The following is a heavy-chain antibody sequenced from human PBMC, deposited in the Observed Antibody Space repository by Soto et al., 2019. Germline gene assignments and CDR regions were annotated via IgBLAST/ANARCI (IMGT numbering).Heavy chain of an antibody. CDR2: IYHSGST. Sequence: SETLSVACVSSGYSISSGYYWDWVRQPPGKGLEWIGSIYHSGSTYYNPSLKSRVAISVDTSKNQFSLKLSSVTAADTAVYYCARVGETGTTIGGLNWFDPWGQGTLVTVSS. CDR3: ARVGETGTTIGGLNWFDP. CDR1: GYSISSGYY. D-gene: IGHD1-7*01. J-gene: IGHJ5*02. V-gene: IGHV4-38-2*01.